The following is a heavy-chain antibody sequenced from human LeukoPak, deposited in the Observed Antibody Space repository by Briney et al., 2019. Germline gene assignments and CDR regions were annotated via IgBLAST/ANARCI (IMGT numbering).Heavy chain of an antibody. CDR1: GFTFSSYG. D-gene: IGHD4-17*01. CDR3: AKRGSTVTTLSGSKNWFDP. CDR2: ISYDGSNK. J-gene: IGHJ5*02. V-gene: IGHV3-30*18. Sequence: GGSLRPSCAASGFTFSSYGMHWVRQAPGKGLEWVAVISYDGSNKYYADSVKGRFTISRDNSKNTLYLQMNSLRAEDTAVYYCAKRGSTVTTLSGSKNWFDPWGQGTLVTVSS.